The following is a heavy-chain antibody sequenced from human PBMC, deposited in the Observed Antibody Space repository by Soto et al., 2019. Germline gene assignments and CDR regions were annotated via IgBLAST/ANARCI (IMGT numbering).Heavy chain of an antibody. CDR1: GFTFSSYA. J-gene: IGHJ4*02. V-gene: IGHV3-23*01. CDR3: ARVLVHDYYDSSGPFDY. D-gene: IGHD3-22*01. Sequence: PGGSLRLSCAASGFTFSSYAMSWVRQAPGKGLEWVSAISGSGGSTYYADSVKGRFTISRDNSKNTLYLQMNSLRAEDTAVYFCARVLVHDYYDSSGPFDYWGQGTLVTVSS. CDR2: ISGSGGST.